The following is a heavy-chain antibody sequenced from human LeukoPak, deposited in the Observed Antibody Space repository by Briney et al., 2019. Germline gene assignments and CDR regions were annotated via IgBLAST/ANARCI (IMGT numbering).Heavy chain of an antibody. D-gene: IGHD3-22*01. V-gene: IGHV3-23*01. CDR2: ISGSGGST. J-gene: IGHJ3*02. CDR3: AKDHPDYYDSSGYFDAFDI. Sequence: GGTLRLSCAASRFTFSSYAMSWVRQAPGKGLEWVLAISGSGGSTYYADSVKGRFTISRDNSKNTLYLQMNSLGAEDTAVYYCAKDHPDYYDSSGYFDAFDIWGQGTMVTVSS. CDR1: RFTFSSYA.